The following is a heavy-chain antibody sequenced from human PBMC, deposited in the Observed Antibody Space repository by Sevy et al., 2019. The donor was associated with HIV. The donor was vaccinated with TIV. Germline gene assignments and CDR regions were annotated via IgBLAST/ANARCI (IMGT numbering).Heavy chain of an antibody. V-gene: IGHV3-23*01. D-gene: IGHD3-22*01. CDR2: ISGSGTRT. CDR3: AKGGGGHYDPDEIGYYFYYYNMYV. Sequence: GGSLRLSCAVSGFSFDSYGMTWVRQAPGKGLEWVSGISGSGTRTYYADSVKGRFIISRDNSKNTLYLQMNSLRSEETAIYYCAKGGGGHYDPDEIGYYFYYYNMYVWGKGTTVTVSS. J-gene: IGHJ6*03. CDR1: GFSFDSYG.